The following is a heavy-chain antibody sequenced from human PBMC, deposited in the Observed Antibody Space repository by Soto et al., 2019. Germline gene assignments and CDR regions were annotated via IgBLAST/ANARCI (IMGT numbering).Heavy chain of an antibody. J-gene: IGHJ4*02. CDR3: AGPGYSSQDY. Sequence: PSETLSLTCTVSDESINNGGYYWTWIRQHPGKGLEWIGFIYDSGSTYYHPSLKSRVTISVDTSENQFSLNLRSVTAADTAVYYCAGPGYSSQDYWGQGALVTVSS. D-gene: IGHD5-18*01. CDR1: DESINNGGYY. V-gene: IGHV4-31*03. CDR2: IYDSGST.